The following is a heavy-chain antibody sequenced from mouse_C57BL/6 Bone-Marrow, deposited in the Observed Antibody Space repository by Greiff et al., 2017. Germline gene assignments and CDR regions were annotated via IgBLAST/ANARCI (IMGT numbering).Heavy chain of an antibody. CDR3: ARGGTNYRDFDY. Sequence: QVQLKQSGAELARPGASVKLSCKASGYTFTSYGISWVKQRTGQGLEWIGEIYPRSGNTYYNDKFKGKATLTADKSSSTAYMELRSLTSEDSAVYVCARGGTNYRDFDYWGQGTTLTVSS. J-gene: IGHJ2*01. V-gene: IGHV1-81*01. D-gene: IGHD2-14*01. CDR2: IYPRSGNT. CDR1: GYTFTSYG.